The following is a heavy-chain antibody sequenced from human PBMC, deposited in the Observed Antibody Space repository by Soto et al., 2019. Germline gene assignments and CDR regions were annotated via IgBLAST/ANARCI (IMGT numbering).Heavy chain of an antibody. CDR3: ARQPTSTIYGDYGNYYYYYGMDV. Sequence: SETLSLTCTVSGGSISSYYWSWIRQPPGKGLEWIGYIYYSGSTNYNPSLKSRVTISVDTSKNQFSLKLSSVTAADTAVYYCARQPTSTIYGDYGNYYYYYGMDVWGQGTTVTVSS. J-gene: IGHJ6*02. V-gene: IGHV4-59*08. CDR1: GGSISSYY. CDR2: IYYSGST. D-gene: IGHD4-17*01.